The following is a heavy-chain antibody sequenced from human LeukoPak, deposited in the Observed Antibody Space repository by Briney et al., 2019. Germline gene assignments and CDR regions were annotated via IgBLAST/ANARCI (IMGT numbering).Heavy chain of an antibody. J-gene: IGHJ4*02. CDR3: AKVPAACIVGATCYFDY. CDR2: ISSSSSTI. V-gene: IGHV3-48*01. D-gene: IGHD1-26*01. CDR1: GFTFSSYS. Sequence: GGSLRLSCAASGFTFSSYSMNWVRQAPGKGLEWVSYISSSSSTIYYADSVKGRFTISRDNAKNSLYLQMNSLRVEDTAVYYCAKVPAACIVGATCYFDYWGQGTLVTVSS.